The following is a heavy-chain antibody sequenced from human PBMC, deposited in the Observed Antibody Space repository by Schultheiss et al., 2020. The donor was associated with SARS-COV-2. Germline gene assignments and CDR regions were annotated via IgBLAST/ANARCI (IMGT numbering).Heavy chain of an antibody. Sequence: GGSLRLSCAASGFTFSSYSMNWVRQAPGKGLEWVSYISTGSSARYYADSVKGRFTISRDNSKNTLYLQMNSLRAEDTAVYYCAKSGPIQLWLPVVYWGQGTLVTVSS. CDR2: ISTGSSAR. CDR3: AKSGPIQLWLPVVY. D-gene: IGHD5-18*01. J-gene: IGHJ4*02. CDR1: GFTFSSYS. V-gene: IGHV3-48*01.